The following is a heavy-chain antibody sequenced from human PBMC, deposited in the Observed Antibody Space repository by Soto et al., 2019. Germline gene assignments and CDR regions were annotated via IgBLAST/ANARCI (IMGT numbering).Heavy chain of an antibody. CDR2: IIPIFGTA. V-gene: IGHV1-69*12. Sequence: QVQLVQSGAEVKQPGSSVKVSCKASGGTFSSYAISWVRQAPGQGLEWMGGIIPIFGTADYAQKFQGRVTTTADESTSTAYVELSSLRSEDTAVYYCAKNPENYYYGMDVWGQGTTVTVSS. CDR1: GGTFSSYA. J-gene: IGHJ6*02. CDR3: AKNPENYYYGMDV.